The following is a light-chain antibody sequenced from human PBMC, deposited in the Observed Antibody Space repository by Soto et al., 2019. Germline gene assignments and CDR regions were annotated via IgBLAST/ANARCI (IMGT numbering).Light chain of an antibody. CDR3: QQYGSSSYT. CDR1: QSVASSY. Sequence: EIVLTQSPGTLSLSPGEGATLSCRASQSVASSYLAWYQQKPGQAPRLIIYGASNRDTGTPDRFSGGGSGTDFTLTISRLEPEDFAVYYCQQYGSSSYTFGQGTKLEIK. J-gene: IGKJ2*01. V-gene: IGKV3-20*01. CDR2: GAS.